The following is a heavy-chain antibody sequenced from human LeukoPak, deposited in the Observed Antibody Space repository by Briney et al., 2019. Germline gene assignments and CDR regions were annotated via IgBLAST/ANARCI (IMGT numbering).Heavy chain of an antibody. Sequence: GGSLRLSCAASGFTFSSYGMHRVRQAPGKGLDWVAFTRYDGSNKYYADSVKGRFTISRDNSKNTLYLQMNSLRAEDTAVYYCAKDSSWSSLRYYYGMDVWGQGTTVTVSS. CDR1: GFTFSSYG. CDR3: AKDSSWSSLRYYYGMDV. D-gene: IGHD6-13*01. J-gene: IGHJ6*02. CDR2: TRYDGSNK. V-gene: IGHV3-30*02.